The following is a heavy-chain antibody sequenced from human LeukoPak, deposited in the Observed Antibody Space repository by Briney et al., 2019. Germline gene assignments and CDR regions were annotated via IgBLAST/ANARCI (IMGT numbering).Heavy chain of an antibody. Sequence: GGSLRLSCAASGFTFSSYAMHWVRQAPGKGLEWVAVISYDGSNKYYADSVKGRFTISRDNSKNTLYLQMNSLRAEDTAVYYCARGDYYGSGSYYFDYWGQGTLVTVSS. V-gene: IGHV3-30*04. J-gene: IGHJ4*02. D-gene: IGHD3-10*01. CDR2: ISYDGSNK. CDR3: ARGDYYGSGSYYFDY. CDR1: GFTFSSYA.